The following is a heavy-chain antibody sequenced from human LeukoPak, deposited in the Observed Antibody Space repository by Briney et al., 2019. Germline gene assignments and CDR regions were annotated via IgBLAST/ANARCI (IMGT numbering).Heavy chain of an antibody. D-gene: IGHD6-19*01. CDR2: ISLNGETT. CDR1: GFSVSSFG. CDR3: ARGFSSGWYPY. Sequence: GSLRLSCAVSGFSVSSFGMSWVRQAPGKGLEWISAISLNGETTWYADSVKGRFIISRDNSKNTLYLQLTSLRAEDTAAYYCARGFSSGWYPYWGQGSLVSVSS. J-gene: IGHJ4*02. V-gene: IGHV3-23*01.